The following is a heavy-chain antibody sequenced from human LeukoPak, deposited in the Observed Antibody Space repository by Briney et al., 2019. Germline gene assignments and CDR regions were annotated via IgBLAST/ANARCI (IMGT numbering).Heavy chain of an antibody. V-gene: IGHV4-59*08. CDR1: GGSITNYY. D-gene: IGHD2-21*01. CDR2: IYQTGNT. Sequence: SETLSLTCTVSGGSITNYYWSWIRQPPGKGLEWITYIYQTGNTDYNPSLKSRVTISLATSKNQFSPNLSSVTVADTAVYYCARHEFASSFDSWGQGTLVTVSS. J-gene: IGHJ4*02. CDR3: ARHEFASSFDS.